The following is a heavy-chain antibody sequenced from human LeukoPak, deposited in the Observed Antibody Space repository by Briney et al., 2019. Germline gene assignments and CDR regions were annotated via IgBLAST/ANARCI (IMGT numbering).Heavy chain of an antibody. J-gene: IGHJ5*02. V-gene: IGHV4-34*01. D-gene: IGHD3-10*01. CDR2: INHSGST. CDR3: ARGRSYYYGSGSYS. Sequence: ETPSLTRAVYGEPYSGHYWRWIREPPEKRLEWIGEINHSGSTNYNPSLKSRDTISVDTSKNQFSLKLSSVTAADTAVYYCARGRSYYYGSGSYSWGQGTLVTVSS. CDR1: GEPYSGHY.